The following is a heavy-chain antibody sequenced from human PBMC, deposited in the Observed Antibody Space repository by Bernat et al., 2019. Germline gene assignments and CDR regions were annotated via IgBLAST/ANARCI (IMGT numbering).Heavy chain of an antibody. CDR1: GFTFSSYA. J-gene: IGHJ6*02. CDR3: AKLGRFLEWLDV. D-gene: IGHD3-3*01. CDR2: ISGSGGST. Sequence: EVQLLESGGGLVQPGGSLRLSCAASGFTFSSYAMSWVRQAPGKGLELVSAISGSGGSTYYADSVKGRFTISRDNSKNTPYLQMNSLRAEDTAVYYCAKLGRFLEWLDVWGQGTTVTVSS. V-gene: IGHV3-23*01.